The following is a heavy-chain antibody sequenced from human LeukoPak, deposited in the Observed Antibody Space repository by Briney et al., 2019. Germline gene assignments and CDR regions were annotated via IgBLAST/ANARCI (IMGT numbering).Heavy chain of an antibody. CDR1: GGSMSGFF. CDR3: ARTSRHYYGSGSNLTPWPAGMDV. Sequence: PSETLSLTCSVSGGSMSGFFWTWIRQPPGKELEWVGSIYYSGSTTKYNPSLKSRVTISVDTSKSQFSLKLSSVTAADTAVYYCARTSRHYYGSGSNLTPWPAGMDVWGQGTTVTVSS. D-gene: IGHD3-10*01. V-gene: IGHV4-59*01. J-gene: IGHJ6*02. CDR2: IYYSGST.